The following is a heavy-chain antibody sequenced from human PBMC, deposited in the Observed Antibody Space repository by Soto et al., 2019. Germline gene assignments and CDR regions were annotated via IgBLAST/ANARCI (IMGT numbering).Heavy chain of an antibody. J-gene: IGHJ4*02. Sequence: QITLKASGPTLVKPTQTLTLTCTISGLSLSTTGVGVGWIRQPPGEPLEWLALIYWHDDKRYSPSQKSRLTITKDTSKNQVVLTMTNMDPVDTATYYFAHRGGAAVGLYYLDYWGQGTLVTVSS. CDR3: AHRGGAAVGLYYLDY. CDR2: IYWHDDK. CDR1: GLSLSTTGVG. D-gene: IGHD6-13*01. V-gene: IGHV2-5*01.